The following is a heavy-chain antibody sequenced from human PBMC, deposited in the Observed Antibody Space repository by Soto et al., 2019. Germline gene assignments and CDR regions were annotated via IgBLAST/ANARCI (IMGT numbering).Heavy chain of an antibody. CDR3: AREGYDFWSGYHLPHYYYGMDV. CDR1: GFTFSSYW. Sequence: GGSLRLSCAASGFTFSSYWMHWVRQAPGKGLVWVSRINSDGSSTSYADSVKGRFTISRDNAKNTLYLQMNSLRAEDTAVYYCAREGYDFWSGYHLPHYYYGMDVWGQGTTVTVSS. V-gene: IGHV3-74*01. J-gene: IGHJ6*02. CDR2: INSDGSST. D-gene: IGHD3-3*01.